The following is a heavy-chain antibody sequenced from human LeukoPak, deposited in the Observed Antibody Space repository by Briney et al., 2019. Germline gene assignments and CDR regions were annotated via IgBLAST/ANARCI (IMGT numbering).Heavy chain of an antibody. D-gene: IGHD5-18*01. J-gene: IGHJ4*02. CDR2: INHSGST. CDR1: GGSFSGYY. V-gene: IGHV4-34*01. Sequence: SETLSLTCAVYGGSFSGYYWSWIRQPPGKGLEWIGEINHSGSTNYNPSLKSRVTISVDTSKNQFSLKLSSVTAADTAVYYCARRWSIPLFDYWGQGTLVTVSS. CDR3: ARRWSIPLFDY.